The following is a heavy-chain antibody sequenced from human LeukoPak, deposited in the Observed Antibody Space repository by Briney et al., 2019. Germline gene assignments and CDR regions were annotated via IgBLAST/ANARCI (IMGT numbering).Heavy chain of an antibody. CDR1: GGSIGSDY. V-gene: IGHV4-4*07. Sequence: SETLSLTCSVSGGSIGSDYWTWIRQPAGKALEWIGRMYANGTPYYNPSLKSRVAMSVDTSKNQFSLKLNSVTAADSGIYYCAGELSSDYFPRWRFDLWGQGALVTVSS. CDR2: MYANGTP. D-gene: IGHD4-17*01. J-gene: IGHJ5*02. CDR3: AGELSSDYFPRWRFDL.